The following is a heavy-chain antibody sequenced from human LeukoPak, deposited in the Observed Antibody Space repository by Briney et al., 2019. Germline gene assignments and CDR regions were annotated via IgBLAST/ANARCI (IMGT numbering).Heavy chain of an antibody. Sequence: GASVKVACKASGYTFTNYDVSWVRQATGQGLEWMGWMNPNSGNTGYAQKFQGRVTMTRNTSISTAYMELSSLRSEDTALYYCVSPTADYPFLYYFDSWGQGTLVTVSS. D-gene: IGHD5-12*01. CDR1: GYTFTNYD. CDR3: VSPTADYPFLYYFDS. CDR2: MNPNSGNT. J-gene: IGHJ4*02. V-gene: IGHV1-8*02.